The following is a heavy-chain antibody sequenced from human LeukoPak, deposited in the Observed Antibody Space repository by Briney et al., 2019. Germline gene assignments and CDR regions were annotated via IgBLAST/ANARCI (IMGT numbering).Heavy chain of an antibody. V-gene: IGHV4-39*01. J-gene: IGHJ4*02. D-gene: IGHD3-22*01. Sequence: PSETLSLTCTVSGGSISSSSYYWGWIRQPPGKGLEWIGSIYYSGSTYYNPSLKSRVTISADTSKNQFSLKLSSVTAADTAVYYCARQGYYYDSSGYYVFFDYWGQGTLVTVSS. CDR2: IYYSGST. CDR3: ARQGYYYDSSGYYVFFDY. CDR1: GGSISSSSYY.